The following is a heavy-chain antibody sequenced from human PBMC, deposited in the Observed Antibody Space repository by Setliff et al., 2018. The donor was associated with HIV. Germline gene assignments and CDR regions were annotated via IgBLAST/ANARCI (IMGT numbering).Heavy chain of an antibody. Sequence: SETLSLTCTVSGGSITSSNSYWGWIRQSPGKGLEWIGFRSTTGSTNYNPSLRSRVTISVDTSKNQFSLRLNSVTAADTAVYYCARFTDTYDSSGYYYEGHAFDIWGQGTMVTVSS. CDR2: RSTTGST. V-gene: IGHV4-61*05. J-gene: IGHJ3*02. D-gene: IGHD3-22*01. CDR1: GGSITSSNSY. CDR3: ARFTDTYDSSGYYYEGHAFDI.